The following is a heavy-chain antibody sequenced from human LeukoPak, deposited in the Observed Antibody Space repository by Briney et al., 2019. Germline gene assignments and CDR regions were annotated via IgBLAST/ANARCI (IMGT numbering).Heavy chain of an antibody. J-gene: IGHJ4*02. CDR2: ISTSSSYI. V-gene: IGHV3-21*01. CDR3: ARRPLWFGEVRTRILDY. CDR1: GFTFSSYS. Sequence: GGSLRLSCAASGFTFSSYSMNWVRQAPGKGLEWVSSISTSSSYIYYADSVKGRFTISRDNAKNSLYLQMNSLRAEDTAVYYCARRPLWFGEVRTRILDYWGQGTLVIVSS. D-gene: IGHD3-10*01.